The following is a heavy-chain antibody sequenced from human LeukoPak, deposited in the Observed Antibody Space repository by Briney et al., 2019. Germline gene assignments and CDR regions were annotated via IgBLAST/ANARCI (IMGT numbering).Heavy chain of an antibody. CDR3: ASGSGYGANWFDS. V-gene: IGHV5-51*01. CDR2: IYPGDSDT. J-gene: IGHJ5*01. D-gene: IGHD5-12*01. Sequence: GESLKISCKDSGHSFTSYWIGWVRQMPGIGLEWMGIIYPGDSDTRYSPSIQGQVTISADESISTAYLQWSSLKASDTAVYYCASGSGYGANWFDSWGQGTLVTVSS. CDR1: GHSFTSYW.